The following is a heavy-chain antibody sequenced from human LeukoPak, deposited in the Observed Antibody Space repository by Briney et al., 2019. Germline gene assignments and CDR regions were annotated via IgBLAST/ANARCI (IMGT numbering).Heavy chain of an antibody. CDR1: GDTFTDYY. CDR2: INPKSGAT. CDR3: ARGRDGDY. D-gene: IGHD5-24*01. J-gene: IGHJ4*02. Sequence: ASVKVSCKTSGDTFTDYYLHWVRQAPGQGLQWMGWINPKSGATNYAQNFQGRVTMTGDTSLSTASVELSLVTPDDTAVYYCARGRDGDYWGQGTLVTVS. V-gene: IGHV1-2*02.